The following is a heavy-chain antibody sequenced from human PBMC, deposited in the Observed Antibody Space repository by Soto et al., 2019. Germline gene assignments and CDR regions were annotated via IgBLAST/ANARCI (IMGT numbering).Heavy chain of an antibody. J-gene: IGHJ4*02. CDR2: INAGVYGT. Sequence: QVQLVQSGPEMMQPGASVKVSCKASGYASLSYAMHWVRQVHGQVYEWLGWINAGVYGTMYSERXXGXXRITRDTSANTVYMELNALTSEDAAVYYCAREVPGVTSVAYWGQGTLVIVSS. CDR1: GYASLSYA. CDR3: AREVPGVTSVAY. D-gene: IGHD2-21*02. V-gene: IGHV1-3*01.